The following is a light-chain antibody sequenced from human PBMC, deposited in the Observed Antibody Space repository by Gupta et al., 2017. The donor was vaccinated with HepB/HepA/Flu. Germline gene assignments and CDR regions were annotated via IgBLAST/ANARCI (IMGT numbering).Light chain of an antibody. J-gene: IGLJ2*01. V-gene: IGLV1-40*01. Sequence: QSVLTQPPSAPGAPGQNIPISCTGRRSNIGAGYDVHWYQQLPGTAPKLLIYGHNNRPSGVPDRFSGSESGTSASLAITGLLAEDEAHYYCQSYDSSLSGLVFGGGTKLTV. CDR3: QSYDSSLSGLV. CDR1: RSNIGAGYD. CDR2: GHN.